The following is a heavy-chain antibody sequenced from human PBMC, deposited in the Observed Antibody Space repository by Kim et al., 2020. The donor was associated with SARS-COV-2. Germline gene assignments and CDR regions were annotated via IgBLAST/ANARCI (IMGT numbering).Heavy chain of an antibody. V-gene: IGHV4-4*07. CDR2: IYTSGIT. Sequence: SETPSLTCSVSGGSISNFYWSWIRQPAGKGLEWIGRIYTSGITDYNPSLKSRVTMSVDTSKNQFSLNLRSVTAADTAVYYCARLPRGYDVLTGSHHYYYDLDVWGQGTTVTVSS. CDR1: GGSISNFY. D-gene: IGHD3-9*01. J-gene: IGHJ6*02. CDR3: ARLPRGYDVLTGSHHYYYDLDV.